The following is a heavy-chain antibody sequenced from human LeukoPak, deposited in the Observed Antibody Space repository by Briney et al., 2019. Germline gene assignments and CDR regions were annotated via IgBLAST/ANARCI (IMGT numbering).Heavy chain of an antibody. J-gene: IGHJ4*02. V-gene: IGHV3-74*01. CDR2: IKYDGSYT. CDR1: GFTLSLAW. D-gene: IGHD5-24*01. CDR3: VRDGDAYNFDF. Sequence: GGSLRLSCATSGFTLSLAWMHWVRHAPGKGLEWVSRIKYDGSYTNYADSVKGRFTISRDNARNTLSLHMISLRAEDTAVYFCVRDGDAYNFDFWGQGVLVTVSS.